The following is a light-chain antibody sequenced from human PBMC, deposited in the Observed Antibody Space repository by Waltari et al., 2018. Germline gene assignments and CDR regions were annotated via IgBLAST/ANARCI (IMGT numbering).Light chain of an antibody. CDR2: DVS. CDR3: SSYTSSSVV. Sequence: QSALTQPASVSGSPGQSIPTPCTGTSSDVGGSNSVSWYQQHPGKAPKLMIYDVSNRPSGVSNRFSGSKSGNTASLTISGLQAEDEADYYCSSYTSSSVVFGGGTKLTVL. J-gene: IGLJ2*01. CDR1: SSDVGGSNS. V-gene: IGLV2-14*01.